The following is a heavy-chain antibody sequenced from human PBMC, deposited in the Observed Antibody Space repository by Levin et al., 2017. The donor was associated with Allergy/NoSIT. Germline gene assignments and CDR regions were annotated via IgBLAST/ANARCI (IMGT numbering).Heavy chain of an antibody. D-gene: IGHD3-16*01. Sequence: PSETLSLTCAVPGGSISGRNWWTWVRQPPGKGLEWIGEIYHSGSTNYNPSLKSRVTIAVDKSKNQFSLNLGSVTAADTAVYYCARGHSYDTSTYTLNAFDVWGQGTMVTVSS. CDR1: GGSISGRNW. CDR3: ARGHSYDTSTYTLNAFDV. J-gene: IGHJ3*01. CDR2: IYHSGST. V-gene: IGHV4-4*02.